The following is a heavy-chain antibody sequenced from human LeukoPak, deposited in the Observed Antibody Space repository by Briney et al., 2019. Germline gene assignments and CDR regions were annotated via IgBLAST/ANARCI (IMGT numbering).Heavy chain of an antibody. D-gene: IGHD6-13*01. CDR2: INWNGGST. CDR1: GFTFDDYG. V-gene: IGHV3-20*04. J-gene: IGHJ4*02. CDR3: ARERYSSSWSKLYYFDY. Sequence: GGSLRLSCAASGFTFDDYGMSWVRQAPGKGLEWASGINWNGGSTGYADSVKGRFTISRDNAKNSLYLQMNSLRAEDTALYYCARERYSSSWSKLYYFDYWGQGTLVTVSS.